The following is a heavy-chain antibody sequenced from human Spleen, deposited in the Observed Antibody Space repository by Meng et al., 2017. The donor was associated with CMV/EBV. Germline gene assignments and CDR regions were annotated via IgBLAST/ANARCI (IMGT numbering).Heavy chain of an antibody. Sequence: ASVKVSCKASGYIFTNYGLSWVRQAPGQGLECMGWISAHSGNTNYPQKFQGRLTLSTDTSTSTAYMELRSLRSDDTAVYYCASGQAIANHYYYYGMDVWGQGTTVTVSS. CDR1: GYIFTNYG. V-gene: IGHV1-18*01. D-gene: IGHD2-21*01. CDR2: ISAHSGNT. J-gene: IGHJ6*02. CDR3: ASGQAIANHYYYYGMDV.